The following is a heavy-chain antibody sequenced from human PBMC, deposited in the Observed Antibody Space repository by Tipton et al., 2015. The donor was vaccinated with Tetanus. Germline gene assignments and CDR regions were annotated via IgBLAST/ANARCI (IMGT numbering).Heavy chain of an antibody. D-gene: IGHD4-23*01. CDR2: INHSGST. V-gene: IGHV4-34*01. Sequence: TLSLTCAVYGGSFSGYYWSWIRQPPGKGLEWIGEINHSGSTNYNPSLKSRVTISVDTSKNQFSLKLSSVTAADTAVYYCARGRWRLPNDYWGQGTLVTVSS. CDR1: GGSFSGYY. CDR3: ARGRWRLPNDY. J-gene: IGHJ4*02.